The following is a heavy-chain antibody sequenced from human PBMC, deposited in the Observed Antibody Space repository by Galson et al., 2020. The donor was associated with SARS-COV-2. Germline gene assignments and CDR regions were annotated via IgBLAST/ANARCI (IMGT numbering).Heavy chain of an antibody. Sequence: ASVKVSCKASGYTFTSYGISWVRQAPGQRLEWMGWISAYNDNTKYAQNLKGRVTMTTDTSTATAYMELRSLRSDDTAVFYCVRTDTIEYYYGSGTEPLVDYWGQGTLVTVSS. J-gene: IGHJ4*02. CDR1: GYTFTSYG. V-gene: IGHV1-18*01. D-gene: IGHD3-10*01. CDR3: VRTDTIEYYYGSGTEPLVDY. CDR2: ISAYNDNT.